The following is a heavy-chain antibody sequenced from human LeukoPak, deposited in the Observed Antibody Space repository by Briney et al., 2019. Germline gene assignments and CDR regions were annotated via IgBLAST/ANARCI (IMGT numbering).Heavy chain of an antibody. Sequence: GGSLRLSCAASGFTFSSYGMHWVRQAPGKGLEWVAVISYDGSNKYYADSVKGRFTISRDNSKNTLYLQMNSLRAEDTAVYYCAKVLTTFGRIDYGMDVWGQGTTVTVSS. J-gene: IGHJ6*02. CDR3: AKVLTTFGRIDYGMDV. D-gene: IGHD3-16*01. V-gene: IGHV3-30*18. CDR1: GFTFSSYG. CDR2: ISYDGSNK.